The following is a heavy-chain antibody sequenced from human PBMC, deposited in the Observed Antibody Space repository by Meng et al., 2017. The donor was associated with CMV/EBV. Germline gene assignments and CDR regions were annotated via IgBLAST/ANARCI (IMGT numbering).Heavy chain of an antibody. CDR3: ARDLMNCSSTSCANWFDP. Sequence: QGQLQESVPGLVKPSETLSLTCTCAGGSISSYYWSWIRQPAGKGLEWIGRIYTSGSTNYNPSLKSRVTMSVDTSKNQFSLKLSSVTAADTAVYYCARDLMNCSSTSCANWFDPWGQGTLVTVSS. D-gene: IGHD2-2*01. CDR2: IYTSGST. CDR1: GGSISSYY. V-gene: IGHV4-4*07. J-gene: IGHJ5*02.